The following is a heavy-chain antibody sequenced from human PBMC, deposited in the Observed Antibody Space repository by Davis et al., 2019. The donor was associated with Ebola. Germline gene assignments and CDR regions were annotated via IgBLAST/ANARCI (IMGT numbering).Heavy chain of an antibody. Sequence: MPSETLSLTCTVPGGSISSGGYYWSWIRQHPGKGLEWIGSIYYSGSTYYNPSLKSRVTISVDTSNNQFSLKLSSVTAADTAVYYCASTYLWFDTWGQGTLVTVSS. D-gene: IGHD2-21*01. CDR3: ASTYLWFDT. CDR1: GGSISSGGYY. J-gene: IGHJ5*02. CDR2: IYYSGST. V-gene: IGHV4-39*01.